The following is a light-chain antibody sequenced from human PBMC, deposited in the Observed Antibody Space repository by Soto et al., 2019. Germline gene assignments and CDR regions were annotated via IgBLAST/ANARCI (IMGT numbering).Light chain of an antibody. Sequence: DIQMTQSPSSLSASVGDRVTITCRASQDISIYVNWFQKKPGKAPNLLIYAASTLESGVPSRFSGSGSGTHFTLTISSLQPEDFADYYCQESFSTPIIFGQGTRLEIK. CDR2: AAS. J-gene: IGKJ5*01. V-gene: IGKV1-39*01. CDR1: QDISIY. CDR3: QESFSTPII.